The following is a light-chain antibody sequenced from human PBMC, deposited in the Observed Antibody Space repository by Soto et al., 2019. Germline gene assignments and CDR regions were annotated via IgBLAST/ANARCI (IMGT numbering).Light chain of an antibody. V-gene: IGKV3-11*01. CDR1: QSVSIY. CDR2: DAS. Sequence: EIVLTQSPASLSLFPGERATLSCRASQSVSIYLAWYQQKPGQAPRLLIYDASNRATGIPARLSGSGSGTDFTLTISSLEPDDFAVYYCQQRSNWPPEITFGQGTRLEIK. J-gene: IGKJ5*01. CDR3: QQRSNWPPEIT.